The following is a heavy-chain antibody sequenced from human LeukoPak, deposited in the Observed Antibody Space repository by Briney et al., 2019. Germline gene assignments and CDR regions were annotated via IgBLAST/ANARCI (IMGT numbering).Heavy chain of an antibody. CDR1: GGSFSGYY. CDR2: INHSGST. V-gene: IGHV4-34*01. J-gene: IGHJ1*01. D-gene: IGHD2-21*02. Sequence: SETLSLTCAVYGGSFSGYYWSWIRQPPGKGLEWIGEINHSGSTNYNPSLKSRVTISVDTSKNQFSLKLSFVTAADTAVYYCARVVVTAISEYFQHWGQGTLVTVSS. CDR3: ARVVVTAISEYFQH.